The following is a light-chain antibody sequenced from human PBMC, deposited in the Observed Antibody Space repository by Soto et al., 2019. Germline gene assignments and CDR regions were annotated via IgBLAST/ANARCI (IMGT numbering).Light chain of an antibody. CDR3: QHYNSFSRT. J-gene: IGKJ1*01. Sequence: EIVLTQSPGTLSLSPGERATLSCRASQSVSSNLAWYQQKPGQAPRLLIYGASTRATGIPARFSGSGSGTEFTLTIGSLQPDDFATYYCQHYNSFSRTFGQGTKVDI. CDR1: QSVSSN. V-gene: IGKV3-15*01. CDR2: GAS.